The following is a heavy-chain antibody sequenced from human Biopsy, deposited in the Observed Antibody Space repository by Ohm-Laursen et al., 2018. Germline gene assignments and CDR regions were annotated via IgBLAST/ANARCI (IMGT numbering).Heavy chain of an antibody. CDR2: ISETSSHI. J-gene: IGHJ6*02. D-gene: IGHD6-6*01. CDR3: ARDSSRRAREGGMDV. CDR1: GFSVRCYD. Sequence: RLSCAASGFSVRCYDMNWVRQAPGKGLEWISYISETSSHIYDADSVRGRSTVARDLAKNSLYLQLNSLRVEDTAVYYCARDSSRRAREGGMDVWGQGTTVTVSS. V-gene: IGHV3-21*01.